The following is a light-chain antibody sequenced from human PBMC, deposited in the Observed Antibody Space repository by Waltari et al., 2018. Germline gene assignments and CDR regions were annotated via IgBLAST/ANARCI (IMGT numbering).Light chain of an antibody. J-gene: IGLJ2*01. CDR1: DVGDKR. CDR2: ENR. CDR3: QVWDSRSDHVV. V-gene: IGLV3-21*02. Sequence: SYVLTQPPSVSVAPGQTARITCAGTDVGDKRVPWYHQRPGQAPVLVLHENRVRPSGIPERISGSNSVNMATLSISRVEAGDEADYYCQVWDSRSDHVVFGGGTKLTVL.